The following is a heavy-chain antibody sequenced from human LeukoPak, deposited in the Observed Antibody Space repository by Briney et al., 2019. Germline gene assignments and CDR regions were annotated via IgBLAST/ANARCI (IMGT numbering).Heavy chain of an antibody. J-gene: IGHJ3*02. D-gene: IGHD3-3*01. CDR1: GFTFSSYW. CDR3: ARVFLRSLRFLEWLGDDAFDI. V-gene: IGHV3-7*01. CDR2: IKQDGSEK. Sequence: PGGSPRLSCAASGFTFSSYWMSWVRQAPGKGLEWVANIKQDGSEKYYVDSVKGRFTISRDNAKNSLYLQMNSLRAEDTAVYYCARVFLRSLRFLEWLGDDAFDIWGQGTMVTVSS.